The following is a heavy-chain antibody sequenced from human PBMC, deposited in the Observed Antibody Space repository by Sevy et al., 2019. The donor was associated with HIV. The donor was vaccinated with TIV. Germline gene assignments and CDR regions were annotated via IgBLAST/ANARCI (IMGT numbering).Heavy chain of an antibody. CDR2: ISAYNGNT. V-gene: IGHV1-18*01. CDR3: AIIAAAGTGYYYYPDV. Sequence: ASVKVSCKASGYTFTSYGISWVRQAPGQGLEWMGWISAYNGNTNYAQKLQGRVTMTTDTSTRTAYMELMSLRSDDTAVYYCAIIAAAGTGYYYYPDVWGKGTTVTVSS. J-gene: IGHJ6*03. D-gene: IGHD6-13*01. CDR1: GYTFTSYG.